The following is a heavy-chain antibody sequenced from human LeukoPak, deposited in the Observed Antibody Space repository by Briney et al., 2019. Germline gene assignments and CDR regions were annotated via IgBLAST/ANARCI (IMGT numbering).Heavy chain of an antibody. Sequence: SETLSLTCSVSGGSIGSYYWSWIRHPPGKGLEWIGHLSNNGSTNYNPSLKSRVTISVDTSKNQFSLKLNSVTAADTAVYYCARATETFSWFLQHWGQGTLVTVSS. D-gene: IGHD6-13*01. CDR3: ARATETFSWFLQH. V-gene: IGHV4-59*01. J-gene: IGHJ1*01. CDR2: LSNNGST. CDR1: GGSIGSYY.